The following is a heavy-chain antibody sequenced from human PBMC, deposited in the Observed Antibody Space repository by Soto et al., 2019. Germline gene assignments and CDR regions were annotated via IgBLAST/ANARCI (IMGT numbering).Heavy chain of an antibody. V-gene: IGHV1-2*02. CDR2: IGPETGAT. Sequence: ASVKVSCKASGYTFTGHYIRWVRQAPEQGPEWMGEIGPETGATRYAQKFQGRVTMTRDMSITTVYMELNNLSPDDTAVYYCGRGRSGQIVVFYWGQGTPVTVSS. CDR1: GYTFTGHY. J-gene: IGHJ4*02. CDR3: GRGRSGQIVVFY. D-gene: IGHD1-26*01.